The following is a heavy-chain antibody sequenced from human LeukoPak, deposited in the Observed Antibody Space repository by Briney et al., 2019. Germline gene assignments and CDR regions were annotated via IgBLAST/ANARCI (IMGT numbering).Heavy chain of an antibody. D-gene: IGHD3-10*01. CDR2: INPSGGST. Sequence: ASVKVSCKASGYTFTGYYMHWVRQAPGQGLEWMGIINPSGGSTSYAQKFQGRVTMTRDTSTSTVYMELSSLRSEDTAVYYCARASPGWFGEPVEFDYWGQGTLVTVSS. J-gene: IGHJ4*02. CDR1: GYTFTGYY. V-gene: IGHV1-46*01. CDR3: ARASPGWFGEPVEFDY.